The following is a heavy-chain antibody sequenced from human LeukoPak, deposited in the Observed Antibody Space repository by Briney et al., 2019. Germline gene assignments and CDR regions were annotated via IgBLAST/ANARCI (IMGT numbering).Heavy chain of an antibody. CDR1: GYRLTSYW. CDR3: ARGLEVAVGDS. CDR2: IYPADSDI. Sequence: GESLKISCKGSGYRLTSYWIGWVRQMAGKGLEWMGMIYPADSDIRYSPSFQGQVTISADKSISTAYLQWSSLKASDTAIYYCARGLEVAVGDSWGRGTLVTVSS. D-gene: IGHD6-19*01. J-gene: IGHJ5*02. V-gene: IGHV5-51*01.